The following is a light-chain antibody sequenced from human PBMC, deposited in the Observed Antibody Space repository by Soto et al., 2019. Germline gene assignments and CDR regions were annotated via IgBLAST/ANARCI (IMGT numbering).Light chain of an antibody. CDR3: QPLNIYRIT. CDR2: AVS. CDR1: QGISSY. J-gene: IGKJ4*01. Sequence: DIQLTQSPSFLSASVGDRVTITCRASQGISSYFAWYQQKPGKAPKLLIYAVSPLHSGVPSRFSGSGSGKEFELTISSLQPEDFATYYCQPLNIYRITYGGGTKVEIK. V-gene: IGKV1-9*01.